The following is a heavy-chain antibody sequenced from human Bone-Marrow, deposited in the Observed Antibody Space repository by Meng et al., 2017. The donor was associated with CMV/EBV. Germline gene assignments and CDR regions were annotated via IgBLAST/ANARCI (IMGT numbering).Heavy chain of an antibody. CDR1: GGTFSSYT. CDR3: ARVSRVGVPAVIGIGGWFDP. D-gene: IGHD2-2*01. CDR2: IIPILGIA. V-gene: IGHV1-69*02. J-gene: IGHJ5*02. Sequence: SVKVSCKASGGTFSSYTISWVRQAPGQGLEWMGRIIPILGIANYAQKFQGRVTITADKSTSTAYMKLSSLRSEDTAVYYCARVSRVGVPAVIGIGGWFDPWGQGTLVTVSS.